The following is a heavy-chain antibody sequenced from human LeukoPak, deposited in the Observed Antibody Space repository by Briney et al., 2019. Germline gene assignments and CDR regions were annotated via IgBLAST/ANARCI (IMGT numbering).Heavy chain of an antibody. CDR3: ARDSGIVVVVAATSGGDY. CDR2: TSAYNGNT. V-gene: IGHV1-18*01. J-gene: IGHJ4*02. CDR1: GYTFTSYG. Sequence: ASVKVSCKASGYTFTSYGISRVRQAPGQGREWMGWTSAYNGNTNYAQKLQGRVTMTTDTSTRTAYMELRSVRSDDTAVYYCARDSGIVVVVAATSGGDYWGQGTLVTVSS. D-gene: IGHD2-15*01.